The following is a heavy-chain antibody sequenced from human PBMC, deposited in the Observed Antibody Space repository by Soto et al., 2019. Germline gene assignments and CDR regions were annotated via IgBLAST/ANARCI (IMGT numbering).Heavy chain of an antibody. CDR1: GFTFSSYG. CDR2: ISYDGSNK. J-gene: IGHJ6*02. CDR3: AKDRTKWELRNGMDV. V-gene: IGHV3-30*18. D-gene: IGHD1-26*01. Sequence: GGSLRLSCAASGFTFSSYGMHWVRQAPGKGLEWVAVISYDGSNKYYADSLKGRFTISRDNSKNTLYLQMNSLRAEDTAVYYCAKDRTKWELRNGMDVWGQGTTVTVSS.